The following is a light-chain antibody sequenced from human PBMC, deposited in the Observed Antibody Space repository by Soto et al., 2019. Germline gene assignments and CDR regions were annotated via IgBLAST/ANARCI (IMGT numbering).Light chain of an antibody. J-gene: IGKJ1*01. Sequence: DIQMTQSPSTLSATAGDTVTITCRANQSINTWFALYQHKPVKAPKLLIYDASNLNSGVPSRFSGSGSGTEFSLTISNLQPDDCATYYCQQYENYWTFGQGTRVEIK. CDR2: DAS. CDR3: QQYENYWT. V-gene: IGKV1-5*01. CDR1: QSINTW.